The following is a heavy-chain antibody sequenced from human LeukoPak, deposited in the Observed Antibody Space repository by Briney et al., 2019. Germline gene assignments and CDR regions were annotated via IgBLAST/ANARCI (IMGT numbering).Heavy chain of an antibody. J-gene: IGHJ4*02. Sequence: GGSLRLSCAASGFTFDDYGMGWVRQAPGKGLEWVSGINWNGGSTGYADSVKGRFTISRDNAKNSLHLQMNSLRAEDTALYYCARDLGTMVRGVRDWGQGTLVTVSS. CDR1: GFTFDDYG. V-gene: IGHV3-20*04. CDR2: INWNGGST. CDR3: ARDLGTMVRGVRD. D-gene: IGHD3-10*01.